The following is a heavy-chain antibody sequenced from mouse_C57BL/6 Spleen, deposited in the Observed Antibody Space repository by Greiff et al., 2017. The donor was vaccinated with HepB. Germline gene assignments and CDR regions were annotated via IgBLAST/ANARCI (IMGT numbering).Heavy chain of an antibody. Sequence: EVKLMESGPGLVKPSQSLSLTCSVTGYSITSGYYWNWIRQFPGNKLEWMGYISYDGSNNYNPSLKNRISITRDTSKNQFFLKLNSVTTEDTATYYCARVRIYDGYWYFDVWGTGTMVTVSS. J-gene: IGHJ1*03. CDR3: ARVRIYDGYWYFDV. CDR1: GYSITSGYY. V-gene: IGHV3-6*01. D-gene: IGHD2-3*01. CDR2: ISYDGSN.